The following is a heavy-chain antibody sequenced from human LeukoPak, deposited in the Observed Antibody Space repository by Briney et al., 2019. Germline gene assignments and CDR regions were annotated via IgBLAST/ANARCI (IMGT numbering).Heavy chain of an antibody. J-gene: IGHJ5*02. D-gene: IGHD2-2*01. Sequence: SQTLSLTCAISGDSVSSNSVAWNWIRQSPSRGLEWLGRTYYRSTWYNDYAVSVRGRITVNPDTSKNQFSLHLNSVTPEDAAVYYCARRLTQYDCFDPWGQGILVTVSS. CDR2: TYYRSTWYN. CDR1: GDSVSSNSVA. V-gene: IGHV6-1*01. CDR3: ARRLTQYDCFDP.